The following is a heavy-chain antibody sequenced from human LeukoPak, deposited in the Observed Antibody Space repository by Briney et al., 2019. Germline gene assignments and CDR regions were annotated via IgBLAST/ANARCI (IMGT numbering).Heavy chain of an antibody. J-gene: IGHJ4*02. CDR3: ARDQGGSYSY. Sequence: GGSLRLSCAASGFTFSSYAMSWVRQAPGKGLEWVSFISSLSGTREYADSVKGRFTISRDNAKNSLYLQMNSLRAEDTAVYYCARDQGGSYSYWGQGTLVTVSS. D-gene: IGHD1-26*01. CDR1: GFTFSSYA. V-gene: IGHV3-48*01. CDR2: ISSLSGTR.